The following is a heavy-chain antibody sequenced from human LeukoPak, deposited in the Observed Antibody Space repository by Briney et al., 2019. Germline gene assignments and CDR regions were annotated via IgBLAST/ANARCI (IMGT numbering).Heavy chain of an antibody. CDR1: GFTFSSYE. J-gene: IGHJ5*02. Sequence: GGSLRLSCAASGFTFSSYEMNWVRQAPGKGLEWVSYISSSGSTIYYADSVKGRFTISRDNAKNSLYLQMNSLRAEDTAVYYCARSIIHWFDPWGQGTLVTVSS. CDR2: ISSSGSTI. CDR3: ARSIIHWFDP. V-gene: IGHV3-48*03.